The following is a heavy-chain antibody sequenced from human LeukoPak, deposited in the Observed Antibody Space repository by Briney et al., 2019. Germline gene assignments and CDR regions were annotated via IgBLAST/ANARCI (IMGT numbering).Heavy chain of an antibody. Sequence: ASVKVSRKASGYTFTSYDINWVRQPTGQGLEWMGWMNTNSGNTGYAQKFQGRVTMTRNTSISTAYMELRSLRSDDTAVYYCASSLRSMAIFDYWGQGTLVTVSS. CDR3: ASSLRSMAIFDY. D-gene: IGHD5-12*01. V-gene: IGHV1-8*01. CDR2: MNTNSGNT. J-gene: IGHJ4*02. CDR1: GYTFTSYD.